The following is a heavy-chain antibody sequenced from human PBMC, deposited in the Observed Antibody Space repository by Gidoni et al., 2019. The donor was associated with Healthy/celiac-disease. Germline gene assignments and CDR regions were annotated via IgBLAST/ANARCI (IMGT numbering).Heavy chain of an antibody. J-gene: IGHJ6*02. CDR2: IYYSGSS. V-gene: IGHV4-31*03. Sequence: QVQLQESGPGLVKPSQTLSLTCTVSGGSISSGGYYWSWIRQHPGKGLEWIGYIYYSGSSYYNPSLKSRVTISVDTSKNQFSLKLSSVTAADTAVYYCARDQVLWFGELPYYYYGMDVWGQGTTVTVSS. CDR3: ARDQVLWFGELPYYYYGMDV. D-gene: IGHD3-10*01. CDR1: GGSISSGGYY.